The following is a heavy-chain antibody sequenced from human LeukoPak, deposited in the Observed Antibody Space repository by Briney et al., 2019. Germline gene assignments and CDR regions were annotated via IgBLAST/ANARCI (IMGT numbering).Heavy chain of an antibody. D-gene: IGHD3-22*01. J-gene: IGHJ3*02. CDR3: ARRGVPVGLLRGHDAFDI. V-gene: IGHV4-59*08. CDR1: GGSISSYY. Sequence: PSETLSLTCTVSGGSISSYYWSWIRQPSGKGLEWIGYIYYSGSTNYNPSLKSRVTISVDTSKNQFSLKLSSVTAADTAVYYCARRGVPVGLLRGHDAFDIWDQGTMVTVSS. CDR2: IYYSGST.